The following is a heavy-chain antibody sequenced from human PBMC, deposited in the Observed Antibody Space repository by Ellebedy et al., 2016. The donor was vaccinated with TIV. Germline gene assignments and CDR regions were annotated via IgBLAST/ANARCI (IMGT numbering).Heavy chain of an antibody. CDR1: GFTFSSYA. D-gene: IGHD3-10*01. CDR3: AKDPLFQLLWFGEEIDY. V-gene: IGHV3-23*01. Sequence: GESLKISXAASGFTFSSYAMSWVRQAPGKGLEWVSAISGSGGSTYYADSVKGRFTISRDNSKNTLYLQMNSLRAEDTAVYYCAKDPLFQLLWFGEEIDYWGQGTLVTVSS. J-gene: IGHJ4*02. CDR2: ISGSGGST.